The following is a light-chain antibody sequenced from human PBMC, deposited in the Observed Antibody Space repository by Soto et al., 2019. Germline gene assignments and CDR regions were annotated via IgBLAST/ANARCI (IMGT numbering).Light chain of an antibody. J-gene: IGLJ1*01. CDR2: EVS. Sequence: QSALTQPASVSGSPGQSITISCTGTSSDVGGYVYVSWYQQYPGKAPKLMIFEVSNRPSGVSNRFSGSKSGNTASLTISGLQAEDEADYYCSSYTSSGTPYVFGTGTKLTVL. V-gene: IGLV2-14*01. CDR3: SSYTSSGTPYV. CDR1: SSDVGGYVY.